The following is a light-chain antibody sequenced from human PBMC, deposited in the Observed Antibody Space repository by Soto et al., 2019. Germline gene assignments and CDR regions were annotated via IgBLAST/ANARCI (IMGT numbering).Light chain of an antibody. V-gene: IGLV3-1*01. Sequence: SSELTQPPSVSVSPGQTASITCSGDKLGDKYACWYQQKPGQSPVLVIYQDSKRPSGIPERFSGSNSGNTATLTISGTQAMDEADYYCQAWDSSTAFFGGGTQLTVL. CDR3: QAWDSSTAF. CDR1: KLGDKY. CDR2: QDS. J-gene: IGLJ2*01.